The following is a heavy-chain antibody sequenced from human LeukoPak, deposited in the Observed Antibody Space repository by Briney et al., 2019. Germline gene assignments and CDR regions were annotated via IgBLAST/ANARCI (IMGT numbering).Heavy chain of an antibody. Sequence: GESLKISCKGSGCSFINYWIGWVRQMPGKGLEWMGIIYPGDSDTRYSPSFQGQVITSADKSISTAYLQWSSLKASDTAMYYCARSQSITIFGVVTKGDAFDIWGQGTMVTVSS. CDR3: ARSQSITIFGVVTKGDAFDI. D-gene: IGHD3-3*01. CDR2: IYPGDSDT. CDR1: GCSFINYW. V-gene: IGHV5-51*01. J-gene: IGHJ3*02.